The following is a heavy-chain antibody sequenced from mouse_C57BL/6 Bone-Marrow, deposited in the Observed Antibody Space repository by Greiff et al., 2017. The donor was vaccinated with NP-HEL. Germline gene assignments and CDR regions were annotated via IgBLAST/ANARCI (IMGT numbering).Heavy chain of an antibody. CDR3: ARLARSSYVSRYFDV. V-gene: IGHV1-72*01. D-gene: IGHD1-1*01. J-gene: IGHJ1*03. Sequence: HVQLQQPGAELVKPGASVKLSCKASGYTFTSYWMHWVKQRPGRGLEWIGRIDPNSGGTKYTEKFKSKATLTVDKPSSTAYMQLSSLTSEDSAVYYCARLARSSYVSRYFDVWGTGTTVTVSS. CDR1: GYTFTSYW. CDR2: IDPNSGGT.